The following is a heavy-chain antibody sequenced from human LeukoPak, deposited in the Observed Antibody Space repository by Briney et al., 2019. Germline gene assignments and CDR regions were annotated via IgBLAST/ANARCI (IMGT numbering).Heavy chain of an antibody. CDR3: ARDWNRYAY. CDR2: IYTSGST. V-gene: IGHV4-4*07. Sequence: TSETLSLTCTVSGGSISSYYWSWIRQPAGKGLEWIGRIYTSGSTNYNPSLKSRVTISVDTSKSQFSLYMDSVTAADTAVYYCARDWNRYAYWGQGTLVTVSS. D-gene: IGHD1-1*01. CDR1: GGSISSYY. J-gene: IGHJ4*02.